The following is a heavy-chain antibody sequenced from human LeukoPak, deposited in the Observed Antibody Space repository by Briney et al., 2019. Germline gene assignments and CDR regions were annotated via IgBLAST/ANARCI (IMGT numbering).Heavy chain of an antibody. D-gene: IGHD1-26*01. V-gene: IGHV5-51*01. CDR3: ARHGGGSTNFDY. CDR1: GYRFTTYW. J-gene: IGHJ4*02. Sequence: GQSLKISCKASGYRFTTYWIGWVRQMPGKGLEWMGIIYPGDSDTRYSPSFEGQVTISADKSITTAYLQWSSLKASDTAMYYCARHGGGSTNFDYWGQGTLVTVSS. CDR2: IYPGDSDT.